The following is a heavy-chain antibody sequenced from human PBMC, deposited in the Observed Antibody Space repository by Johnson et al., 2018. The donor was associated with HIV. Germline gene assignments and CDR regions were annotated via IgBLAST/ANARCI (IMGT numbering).Heavy chain of an antibody. V-gene: IGHV3-74*01. Sequence: MSWVRQAPGKGLVWVSRMNADGKSTTYADSVKGRFTISRDNSKNTLYLQMNSLRAEDTAVYYCARDGYSYGDAFDIWGQGTMVTVSS. J-gene: IGHJ3*02. CDR3: ARDGYSYGDAFDI. D-gene: IGHD5-18*01. CDR2: MNADGKST.